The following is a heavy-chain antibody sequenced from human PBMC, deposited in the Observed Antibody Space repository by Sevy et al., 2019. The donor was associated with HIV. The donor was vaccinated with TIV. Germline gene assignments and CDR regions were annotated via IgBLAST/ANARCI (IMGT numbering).Heavy chain of an antibody. CDR3: ARARAGNIAVGEVPY. Sequence: GGSLRLSCAASGFTFSSYAMHWVRQAPGKGLEWVAVISYDGSNKYYADSVKGRFTISRDNSKNTLYLQMNSLRAEDTAVYYCARARAGNIAVGEVPYWGQGTLVTVSS. CDR2: ISYDGSNK. V-gene: IGHV3-30-3*01. J-gene: IGHJ4*02. D-gene: IGHD6-19*01. CDR1: GFTFSSYA.